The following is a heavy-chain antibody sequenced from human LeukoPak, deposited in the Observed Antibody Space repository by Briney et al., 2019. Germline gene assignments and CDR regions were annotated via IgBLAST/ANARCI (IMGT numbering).Heavy chain of an antibody. Sequence: GASVKVSCKASGYTFTSYDINWVRQATGQGLEWMGWMNPNSGNTGYAQKFQGRVTMTRNTPISTAYMELSSLRSEDTAVYYCARGIYDYGDYGNWFDPWGQGTLVTVSS. CDR3: ARGIYDYGDYGNWFDP. D-gene: IGHD4-17*01. CDR2: MNPNSGNT. J-gene: IGHJ5*02. CDR1: GYTFTSYD. V-gene: IGHV1-8*01.